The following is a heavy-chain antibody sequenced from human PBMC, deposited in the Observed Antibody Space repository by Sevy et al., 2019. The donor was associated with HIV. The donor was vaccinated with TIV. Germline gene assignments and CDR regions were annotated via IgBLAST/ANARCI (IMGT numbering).Heavy chain of an antibody. Sequence: VGSLRLSCAASGFTFSNAWMSWVRQAPGKGLEWVGRIKSKTDGGTTDYAAPVKGRFTISRDDSKNTLYLQMNSLKAEDTAVYYCTTGKYSSGWYYFDYWGHGTLVTVSS. CDR1: GFTFSNAW. CDR2: IKSKTDGGTT. J-gene: IGHJ4*01. CDR3: TTGKYSSGWYYFDY. D-gene: IGHD6-19*01. V-gene: IGHV3-15*01.